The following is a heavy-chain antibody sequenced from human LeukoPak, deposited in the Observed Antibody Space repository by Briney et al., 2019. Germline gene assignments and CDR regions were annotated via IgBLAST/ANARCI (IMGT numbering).Heavy chain of an antibody. CDR3: ARLYLPGYANY. J-gene: IGHJ4*02. D-gene: IGHD2-8*01. V-gene: IGHV4-39*01. CDR1: GGSISSSSYY. Sequence: SETLSLTCTVSGGSISSSSYYWGWIRQPPVKGLEWIGSIYYSGSTNYNSSLKSRVTISVDTSKNQFSLKLSSVTTADTAVYYCARLYLPGYANYWGQGTLVTVSS. CDR2: IYYSGST.